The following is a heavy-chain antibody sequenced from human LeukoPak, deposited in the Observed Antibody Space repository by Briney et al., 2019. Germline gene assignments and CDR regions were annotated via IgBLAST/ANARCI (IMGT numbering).Heavy chain of an antibody. CDR1: GFTFSSYS. V-gene: IGHV3-21*01. J-gene: IGHJ3*02. CDR2: ISSSSSYI. Sequence: PGGSLRLSCPASGFTFSSYSMNWVRQAPGKGLEWVSSISSSSSYIYYADSVKGRFTISRDNAKNSLYLQMNSLRAEDTAVYYCARGSFEAFDIWGQGTMVTVSS. CDR3: ARGSFEAFDI.